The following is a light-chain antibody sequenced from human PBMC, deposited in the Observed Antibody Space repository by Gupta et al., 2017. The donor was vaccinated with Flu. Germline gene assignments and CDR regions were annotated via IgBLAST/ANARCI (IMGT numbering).Light chain of an antibody. CDR1: SSDVGRSNS. CDR2: DVS. V-gene: IGLV2-14*01. Sequence: QSALTQPASVSGSPGQSLNISCTGTSSDVGRSNSVSWYRQHPGKAPNLIIYDVSSRPSGVSSRFSGSKSGNTASLTISGLQAEDETDYYCSSYTSTNTFYVFGTGTRSPS. CDR3: SSYTSTNTFYV. J-gene: IGLJ1*01.